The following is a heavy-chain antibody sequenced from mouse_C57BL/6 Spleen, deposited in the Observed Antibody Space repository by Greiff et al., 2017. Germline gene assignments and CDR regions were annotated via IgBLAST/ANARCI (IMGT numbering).Heavy chain of an antibody. CDR1: GYTFTSYW. V-gene: IGHV1-69*01. Sequence: QVQLQQPGAELVMPGASVKLSCKASGYTFTSYWMHWVKQRPGQGLEWIGEIDPSDSYTNYNQKFKGKSTLTVDKSSSTAYMQLSSLTSEDSAVYYCARARDGYYVAMDYWGQGTSVTVSS. CDR2: IDPSDSYT. D-gene: IGHD2-3*01. CDR3: ARARDGYYVAMDY. J-gene: IGHJ4*01.